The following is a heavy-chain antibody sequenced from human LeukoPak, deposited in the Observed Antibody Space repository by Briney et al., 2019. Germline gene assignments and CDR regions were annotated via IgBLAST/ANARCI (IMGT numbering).Heavy chain of an antibody. J-gene: IGHJ4*02. CDR2: ISGYNGNT. V-gene: IGHV1-18*01. CDR3: ARFTPLDILVLPVGDH. Sequence: GASVKVSCKTSGYTFTNYGISWVRQAPGQGLEWMGWISGYNGNTNYAQKVQGRATMTTDTSTTTAYMELRSLRSDDTAVYYCARFTPLDILVLPVGDHWGQGTLVTVSS. D-gene: IGHD2-2*03. CDR1: GYTFTNYG.